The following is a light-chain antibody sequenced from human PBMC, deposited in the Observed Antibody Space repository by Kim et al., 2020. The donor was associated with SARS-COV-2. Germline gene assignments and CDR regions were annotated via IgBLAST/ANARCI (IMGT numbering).Light chain of an antibody. Sequence: QLVLTQSPSASASLGASVKLTCTLSSGHSSYAIAWHQQQPEKGPRYLMKLNSDGSHSKGDGIPDRFSGSSSGAERHLTISSLQSEDEADYYCQTWDTGIKMFGGGTQLTVL. CDR2: LNSDGSH. V-gene: IGLV4-69*01. CDR1: SGHSSYA. CDR3: QTWDTGIKM. J-gene: IGLJ3*02.